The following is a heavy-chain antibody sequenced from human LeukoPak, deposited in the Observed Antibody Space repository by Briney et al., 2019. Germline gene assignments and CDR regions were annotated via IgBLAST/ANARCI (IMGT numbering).Heavy chain of an antibody. CDR2: IYYSGST. D-gene: IGHD2/OR15-2a*01. CDR3: ARVGVLRRVNNWFDP. V-gene: IGHV4-59*01. Sequence: SETLSLTCTVSGGSISSYYWSWIRQPPGKGLEWIGYIYYSGSTNYNPSLKSRVTISVDTSKNQFSLKLSSVTAADTAVYYCARVGVLRRVNNWFDPWGQGTLVTVSS. J-gene: IGHJ5*02. CDR1: GGSISSYY.